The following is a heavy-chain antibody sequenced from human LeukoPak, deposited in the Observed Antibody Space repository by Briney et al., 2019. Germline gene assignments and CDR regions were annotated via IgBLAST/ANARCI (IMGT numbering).Heavy chain of an antibody. D-gene: IGHD1/OR15-1a*01. V-gene: IGHV4-34*01. J-gene: IGHJ4*02. Sequence: NPSETLSLTCAVYGGSFSGYYWSWIRQPPGKGLEWIGEINHSGSTNHDPSLKSRVTISVDTSKNQFSLKLSSVTAADTAVYYCAARNKNYFDYWGQGTLVTVSS. CDR2: INHSGST. CDR1: GGSFSGYY. CDR3: AARNKNYFDY.